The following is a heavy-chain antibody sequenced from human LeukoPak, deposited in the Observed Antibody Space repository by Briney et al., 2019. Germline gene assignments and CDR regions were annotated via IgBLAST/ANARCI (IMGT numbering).Heavy chain of an antibody. D-gene: IGHD6-13*01. V-gene: IGHV2-5*01. CDR2: INSNDDK. CDR1: GFSLSTTGVG. Sequence: SGPTLVNPTQTLTLTCTFSGFSLSTTGVGVGWSRQPPGKALVGLAFINSNDDKRYTPSLKSRLTITRDTSKNQVILTMANMDPADTATYYCAHRPSGMAAVSFESWGQGTLVTVSS. J-gene: IGHJ4*02. CDR3: AHRPSGMAAVSFES.